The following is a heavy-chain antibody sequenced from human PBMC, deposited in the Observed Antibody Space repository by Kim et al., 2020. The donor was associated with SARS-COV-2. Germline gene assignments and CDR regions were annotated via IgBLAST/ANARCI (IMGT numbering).Heavy chain of an antibody. CDR1: GFTFSSYA. CDR2: ISYDGNNK. CDR3: ARDRTFDSGYFDL. J-gene: IGHJ2*01. V-gene: IGHV3-30*04. Sequence: GGSLRLSCAASGFTFSSYAMHWVRQAPGKGLEWVAVISYDGNNKYYADSVRGRFTISRDNSKNTLYLQMNSLRAEDTAVYYCARDRTFDSGYFDLWGRGTLVTVSS. D-gene: IGHD3-9*01.